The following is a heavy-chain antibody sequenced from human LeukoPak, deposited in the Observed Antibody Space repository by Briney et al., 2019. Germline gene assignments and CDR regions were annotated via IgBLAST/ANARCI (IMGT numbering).Heavy chain of an antibody. J-gene: IGHJ4*02. Sequence: PSETLSLTCAVYGGSFSGYYWSWIRQPPGKGLEWIGEINHSGSTNYNPSLKSRVTISVDTSKNQFSLKLSSVTAADTAVYYCARGDSTGTSQYWGQGTLVTVSS. CDR3: ARGDSTGTSQY. CDR2: INHSGST. CDR1: GGSFSGYY. D-gene: IGHD1-1*01. V-gene: IGHV4-34*01.